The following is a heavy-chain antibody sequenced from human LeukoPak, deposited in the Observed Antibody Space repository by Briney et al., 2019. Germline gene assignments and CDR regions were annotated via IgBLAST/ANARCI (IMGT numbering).Heavy chain of an antibody. CDR1: GYSISSGYY. D-gene: IGHD6-19*01. CDR3: ARDLAVAGTNFDY. J-gene: IGHJ4*02. Sequence: PSETLSLTCTVSGYSISSGYYWGWIRQPPGKGLEWIGSIYHSGSTYYNPSLKSRITISVDTSKNQFSLKLSSVTAADTAVYYCARDLAVAGTNFDYWGQGTLVTVSS. V-gene: IGHV4-38-2*02. CDR2: IYHSGST.